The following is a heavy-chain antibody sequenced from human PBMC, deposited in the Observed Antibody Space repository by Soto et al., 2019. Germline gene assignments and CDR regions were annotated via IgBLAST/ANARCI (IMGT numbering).Heavy chain of an antibody. CDR2: IYYSGST. D-gene: IGHD3-3*01. V-gene: IGHV4-39*01. CDR3: ARHIGRDFWSGYYFLV. J-gene: IGHJ4*02. Sequence: PSETLSLTCTVSGGSISSSSYYWGWIRQPPGKGLEWIGSIYYSGSTYYNPSLKSRVTISVDTSKNQFSLKLSSVTAADTAVYYCARHIGRDFWSGYYFLVWGQGTLVTVSS. CDR1: GGSISSSSYY.